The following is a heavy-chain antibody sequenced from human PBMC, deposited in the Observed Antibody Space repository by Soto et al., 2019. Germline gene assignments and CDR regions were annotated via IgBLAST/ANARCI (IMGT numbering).Heavy chain of an antibody. D-gene: IGHD2-15*01. V-gene: IGHV1-18*01. Sequence: QVQLVQSGAEVKKPGASVKVSCKASGYTFTSYGISWVRQAPGQGLEWMGRISGYNGNSNYAQNLQGRVTRTTDTSTSTAYMERRSLRSDDTAVYYCAREDIQDIVVVVVAPEGLGYWGQGTLVTVSS. CDR1: GYTFTSYG. CDR3: AREDIQDIVVVVVAPEGLGY. CDR2: ISGYNGNS. J-gene: IGHJ4*02.